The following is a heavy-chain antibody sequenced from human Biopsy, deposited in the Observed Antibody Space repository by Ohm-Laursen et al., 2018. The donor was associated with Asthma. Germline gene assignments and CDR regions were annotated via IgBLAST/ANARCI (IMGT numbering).Heavy chain of an antibody. D-gene: IGHD6-13*01. J-gene: IGHJ5*02. CDR3: ARGQKSAGDRWFDP. Sequence: GASVKVSCNASGYTFIGCHIQWMRQAPGQGLEWMGRINPNSGGTNYAQKFQGRVTMTRDTSISTAYMEVSRLRSDDTAVYYCARGQKSAGDRWFDPWGQGTLVTVSS. CDR1: GYTFIGCH. V-gene: IGHV1-2*06. CDR2: INPNSGGT.